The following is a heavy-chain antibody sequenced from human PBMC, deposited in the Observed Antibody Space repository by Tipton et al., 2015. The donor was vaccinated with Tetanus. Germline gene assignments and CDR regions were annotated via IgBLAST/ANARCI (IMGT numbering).Heavy chain of an antibody. CDR1: GGSISNHY. V-gene: IGHV4-4*07. D-gene: IGHD6-6*01. Sequence: TLSLTCTVSGGSISNHYWSWIRQPAGKRLEWIGHAHSSGTTNYNPSLMGRVTMSLDTPKNHFSLKVRSVTAADTAVYYCAASSLGWFDPWGQGALVTVSS. J-gene: IGHJ5*02. CDR3: AASSLGWFDP. CDR2: AHSSGTT.